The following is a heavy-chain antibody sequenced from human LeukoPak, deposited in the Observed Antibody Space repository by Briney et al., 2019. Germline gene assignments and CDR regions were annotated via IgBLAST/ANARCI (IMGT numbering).Heavy chain of an antibody. CDR3: ARDGLARDYYDSSGSTDY. D-gene: IGHD3-22*01. CDR1: GYTFTNYG. Sequence: ASVKVSCKASGYTFTNYGISWVRQAPGQGLEWMGWISAYNGNTNYAQKLQGRVTMTTDTSTSTAYMELRSLRSDDTAVYYCARDGLARDYYDSSGSTDYWGQGTLVTVSS. CDR2: ISAYNGNT. J-gene: IGHJ4*02. V-gene: IGHV1-18*01.